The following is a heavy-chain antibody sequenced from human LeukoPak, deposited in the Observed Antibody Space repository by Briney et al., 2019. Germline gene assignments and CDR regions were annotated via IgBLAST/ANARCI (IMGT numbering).Heavy chain of an antibody. J-gene: IGHJ4*02. CDR1: GYSFTDFG. D-gene: IGHD3-9*01. CDR2: ISGYNGHT. V-gene: IGHV1-18*01. Sequence: ASVKVSCKTSGYSFTDFGITWVRRAPGQGLEWMGWISGYNGHTNYAQKIQDRVTMTTDTSTTTAYMELRSLRSDDTAVYYCARDRRDILTGYFSDFWGQETLVTVSS. CDR3: ARDRRDILTGYFSDF.